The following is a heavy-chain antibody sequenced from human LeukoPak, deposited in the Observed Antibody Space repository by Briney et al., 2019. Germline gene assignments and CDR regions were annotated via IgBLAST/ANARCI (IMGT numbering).Heavy chain of an antibody. CDR1: GGSFSGYY. V-gene: IGHV4-34*01. J-gene: IGHJ4*02. CDR3: ARSRSGYAWYFDY. CDR2: INHSGST. Sequence: SETLSLTCAVYGGSFSGYYWSWIRQPPGKGLEWIGEINHSGSTNYNPSLKSRVTISVDTSKNQFSLKLSSVTAADTAVYYCARSRSGYAWYFDYWGQGTLVTVSP. D-gene: IGHD5-12*01.